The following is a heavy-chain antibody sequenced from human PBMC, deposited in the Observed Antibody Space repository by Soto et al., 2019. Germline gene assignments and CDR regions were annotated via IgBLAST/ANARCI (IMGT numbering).Heavy chain of an antibody. CDR3: ARDKGCSGGSCYSDYYYGMDV. Sequence: PGGSLRLSCAASGFTFSSYEMNWVRQAPGKGLEWVSYISSSGSTIYYADSVKSRFTISRDNAKNSLYLQMNSLRAEDTAVYYCARDKGCSGGSCYSDYYYGMDVWGQGTTVTVSS. V-gene: IGHV3-48*03. D-gene: IGHD2-15*01. J-gene: IGHJ6*02. CDR1: GFTFSSYE. CDR2: ISSSGSTI.